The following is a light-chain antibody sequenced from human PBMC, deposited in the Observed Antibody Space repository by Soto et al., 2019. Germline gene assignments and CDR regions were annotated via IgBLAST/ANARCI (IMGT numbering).Light chain of an antibody. V-gene: IGLV2-14*01. CDR3: SSYTSSSTLGV. Sequence: QSVLTQPASVSGSPGQSITVSCTGTSRDVGGYNYVSWYQQHPGKAPKLMIYEVSDRPSGVSNRFSGSKSGNTASLTISGLQAEDEADYYCSSYTSSSTLGVFGTGTKV. CDR1: SRDVGGYNY. CDR2: EVS. J-gene: IGLJ1*01.